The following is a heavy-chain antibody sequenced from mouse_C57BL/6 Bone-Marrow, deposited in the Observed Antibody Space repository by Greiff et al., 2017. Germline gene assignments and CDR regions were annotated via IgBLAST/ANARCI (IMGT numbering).Heavy chain of an antibody. V-gene: IGHV5-6*02. CDR1: GFTFSSYG. J-gene: IGHJ4*01. CDR3: ASDSSRDY. CDR2: ISSGGSYT. Sequence: DVKLVESGGDLVKPGGSLKLSCAASGFTFSSYGMSWVRQTPDKRLEWVATISSGGSYTYYPDSVKGRFTISRDNAKNTLYLQMSSLKSEDTAMYYCASDSSRDYWGQGTSVTVSS.